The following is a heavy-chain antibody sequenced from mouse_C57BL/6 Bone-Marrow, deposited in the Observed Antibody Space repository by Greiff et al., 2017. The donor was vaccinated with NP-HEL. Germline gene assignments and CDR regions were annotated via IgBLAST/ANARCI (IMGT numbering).Heavy chain of an antibody. CDR2: IYPRDGST. CDR3: AGGSTVVADAMDY. D-gene: IGHD1-1*01. Sequence: QVQLQQSDAELVKPGASVKISCKVSGYTFTDHTIHWMKQRPEQGLEWIGYIYPRDGSTKYNEKFTGKATLTADKSSSTAYMQLNSRISEDSTVYYCAGGSTVVADAMDYWGQGTTVTVSS. CDR1: GYTFTDHT. J-gene: IGHJ4*01. V-gene: IGHV1-78*01.